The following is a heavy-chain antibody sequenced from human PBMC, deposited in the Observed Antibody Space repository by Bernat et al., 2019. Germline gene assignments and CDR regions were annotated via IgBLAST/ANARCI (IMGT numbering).Heavy chain of an antibody. CDR3: ATHVTNDFGSGQPFDN. D-gene: IGHD3-10*01. Sequence: QLQLQESGPGLVKPSETLSLTCTVSGGSIASSPYYWAWIHQPPGKGLEWIGSVHYSGRTNYNSSVRSRVTISVDTSKNHFSLRLSSVTAADTAVYYCATHVTNDFGSGQPFDNWGQGTLVTVSS. J-gene: IGHJ4*02. CDR2: VHYSGRT. CDR1: GGSIASSPYY. V-gene: IGHV4-39*01.